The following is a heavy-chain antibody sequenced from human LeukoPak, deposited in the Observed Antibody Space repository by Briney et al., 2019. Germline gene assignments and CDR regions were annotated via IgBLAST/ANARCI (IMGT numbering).Heavy chain of an antibody. CDR3: ARNRLRFLEWLSEGMDV. CDR2: INHSGST. Sequence: SETLSLTCAVYGGSFRGYYWSWIRQPPGKGLEWIGEINHSGSTNYNPSLKSRVTISVDTSKNQFSLKLSSVTAADTAVYYCARNRLRFLEWLSEGMDVWGQGTTVTVSS. CDR1: GGSFRGYY. D-gene: IGHD3-3*01. J-gene: IGHJ6*02. V-gene: IGHV4-34*01.